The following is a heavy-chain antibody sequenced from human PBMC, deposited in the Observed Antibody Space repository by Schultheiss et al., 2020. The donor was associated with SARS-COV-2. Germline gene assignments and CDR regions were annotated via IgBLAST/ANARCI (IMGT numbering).Heavy chain of an antibody. D-gene: IGHD4-17*01. V-gene: IGHV3-7*03. J-gene: IGHJ3*02. CDR3: ARVEVPSFYGDYRRAFDI. Sequence: GGSLRLSCAASGFTFSNGAMSWVRQAPGKGLEWVANIKQDGIEKYYVDSVKGRFTISRDNAKNSLYLHMNSLRAEDTAVYYCARVEVPSFYGDYRRAFDIWGQGTMVTVSS. CDR2: IKQDGIEK. CDR1: GFTFSNGA.